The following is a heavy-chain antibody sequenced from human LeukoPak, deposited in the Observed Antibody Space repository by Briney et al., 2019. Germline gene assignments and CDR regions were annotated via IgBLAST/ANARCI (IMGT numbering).Heavy chain of an antibody. Sequence: ASVKVSCKVSGYTLTELSMHWVRQAPGKGLEWMGGFDPEDGGTIYAQKFQGRVTMTEDTSTDTAYMELSSLRSEDTAVYYCATHSPGVGTCMDVWGQGTTVTVSS. D-gene: IGHD3-3*01. J-gene: IGHJ6*02. CDR3: ATHSPGVGTCMDV. CDR2: FDPEDGGT. V-gene: IGHV1-24*01. CDR1: GYTLTELS.